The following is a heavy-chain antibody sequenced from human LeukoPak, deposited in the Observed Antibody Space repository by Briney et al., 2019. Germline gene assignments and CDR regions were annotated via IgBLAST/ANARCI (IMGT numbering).Heavy chain of an antibody. D-gene: IGHD2-21*01. CDR1: GFTFSSFP. J-gene: IGHJ2*01. V-gene: IGHV3-30*04. CDR3: ARSLLPGRWYFDL. Sequence: GGSLALSCAVSGFTFSSFPFHWVRQAPGQGLEWVAAISTDESDKNHGDSVQGRFTISRDNPMNTLYLQMNGLRPDETAVYYCARSLLPGRWYFDLWGRGTLVTVSS. CDR2: ISTDESDK.